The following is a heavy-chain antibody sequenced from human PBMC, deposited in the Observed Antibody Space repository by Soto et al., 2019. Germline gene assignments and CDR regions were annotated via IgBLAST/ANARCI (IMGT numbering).Heavy chain of an antibody. CDR1: GGSISSSSYY. J-gene: IGHJ4*02. D-gene: IGHD2-2*01. CDR2: IYYSGST. V-gene: IGHV4-39*01. Sequence: SETLSLTCTVSGGSISSSSYYWGWIRQPPGKGLEWIGSIYYSGSTYYNPSLKSRVTISVDTSKNQFSLKLSSVTAADTAVYYCASFYCSSTSCYFDYWGQGTLVTVSS. CDR3: ASFYCSSTSCYFDY.